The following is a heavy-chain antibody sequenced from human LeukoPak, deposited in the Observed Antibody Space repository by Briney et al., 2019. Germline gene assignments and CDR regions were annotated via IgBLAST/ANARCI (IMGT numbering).Heavy chain of an antibody. CDR1: GFTFSSYE. CDR3: ARAGLAAAGINFDY. D-gene: IGHD6-13*01. V-gene: IGHV3-48*03. Sequence: PGGSLRLSCAASGFTFSSYEMNWVRQAPGKGLEWVSYISSSGSTIYYADSVKGRFTISRDNAKNSLYLQMNSLRAEDTAVYYCARAGLAAAGINFDYWGQGTLVTVSS. J-gene: IGHJ4*02. CDR2: ISSSGSTI.